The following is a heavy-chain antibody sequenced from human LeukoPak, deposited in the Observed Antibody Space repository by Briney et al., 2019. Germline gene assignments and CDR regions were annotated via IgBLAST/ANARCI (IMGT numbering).Heavy chain of an antibody. D-gene: IGHD4-17*01. J-gene: IGHJ4*02. V-gene: IGHV1-2*02. CDR1: GYTFTGYY. Sequence: ASVKVSCKASGYTFTGYYMHWVRQAPGQGLECMGWINPNSGGTNYAQKFQGRVTMTRDTSISTAYMELSRLRSDDTAVYYCARELATVTTLVFDYWGQGTLVTVSS. CDR3: ARELATVTTLVFDY. CDR2: INPNSGGT.